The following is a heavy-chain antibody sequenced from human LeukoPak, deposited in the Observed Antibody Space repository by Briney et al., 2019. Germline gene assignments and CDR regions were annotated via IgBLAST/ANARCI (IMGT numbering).Heavy chain of an antibody. CDR2: INPSGGST. D-gene: IGHD1-26*01. CDR1: GYTFTNYY. J-gene: IGHJ4*02. CDR3: ARAEWELLRGY. V-gene: IGHV1-46*01. Sequence: ASVKVSCKASGYTFTNYYMHWVRQAPGQGLEWMGIINPSGGSTSYAQKFQGRVTMTRDTSTSTVYMELSSLRSEDTAVYYCARAEWELLRGYWGQGTLVTVSS.